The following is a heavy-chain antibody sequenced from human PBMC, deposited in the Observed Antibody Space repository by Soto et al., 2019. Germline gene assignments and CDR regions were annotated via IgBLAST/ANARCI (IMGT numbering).Heavy chain of an antibody. CDR1: GFTFSSYA. Sequence: GGSLRLCCAASGFTFSSYAMHWVRQAPRKGLEWVAVISYDGSNKYYADSVKGRFTISRDNSKNTLYLQVNSLRAEDTAVYYCARDTLYYDSGGAFDIWGQGTMVTVSS. CDR3: ARDTLYYDSGGAFDI. V-gene: IGHV3-30-3*01. D-gene: IGHD3-22*01. CDR2: ISYDGSNK. J-gene: IGHJ3*02.